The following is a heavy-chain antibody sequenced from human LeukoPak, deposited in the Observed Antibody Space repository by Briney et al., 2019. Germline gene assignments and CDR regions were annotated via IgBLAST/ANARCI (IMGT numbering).Heavy chain of an antibody. CDR2: ISSSSSYI. CDR3: AREDCSSTSCNWLDY. CDR1: GFSFSSYS. Sequence: GRSLTLSCAASGFSFSSYSMNWVSQAPGKGLEWVSSISSSSSYIYYADSVKGRFTISRDNTKNSLYLQMMSLRAEDTAVSDCAREDCSSTSCNWLDYWGQGTLVTVSS. V-gene: IGHV3-21*01. D-gene: IGHD2-2*01. J-gene: IGHJ4*02.